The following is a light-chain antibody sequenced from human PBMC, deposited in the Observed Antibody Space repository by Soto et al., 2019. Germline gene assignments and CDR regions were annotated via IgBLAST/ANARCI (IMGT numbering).Light chain of an antibody. CDR3: QQHDDLPYT. CDR1: QDINKF. V-gene: IGKV1-33*01. J-gene: IGKJ3*01. Sequence: DIQKTQSPSSLSASVGDRVTITCQASQDINKFLNWYQQKPGKAPNLLIYDASDLQTGVPSRFSGRGSGTDFTFTISSLQPEDFATYYCQQHDDLPYTFGPGTKVDV. CDR2: DAS.